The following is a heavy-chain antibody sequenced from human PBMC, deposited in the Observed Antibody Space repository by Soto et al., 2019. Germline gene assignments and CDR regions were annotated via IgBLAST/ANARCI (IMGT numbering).Heavy chain of an antibody. V-gene: IGHV4-59*08. J-gene: IGHJ4*02. Sequence: PSETLSLTCTVSGGSISSYYWSWIRQPPGKGLEWIGYIYYSGSTNYNPSLKSRVTISVDTSKNQFSLKLSSVTAADTAVYYCARRGLYRDFDYWGQGTLVTAPQ. CDR2: IYYSGST. CDR1: GGSISSYY. D-gene: IGHD3-16*01. CDR3: ARRGLYRDFDY.